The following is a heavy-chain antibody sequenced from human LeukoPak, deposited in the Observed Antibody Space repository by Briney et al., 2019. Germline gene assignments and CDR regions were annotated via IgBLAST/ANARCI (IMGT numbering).Heavy chain of an antibody. CDR2: ITSSGGTI. Sequence: GGSLRLSCAASGFTFSTYNMNWVRQAPGKGLEWISYITSSGGTIYYADSVKGRFTISRDNAKNSLYLQMDSLRAEDTALYYCAIGNDFWSGFDYWGQGTLVTVSS. CDR3: AIGNDFWSGFDY. CDR1: GFTFSTYN. D-gene: IGHD3-3*01. J-gene: IGHJ4*02. V-gene: IGHV3-48*04.